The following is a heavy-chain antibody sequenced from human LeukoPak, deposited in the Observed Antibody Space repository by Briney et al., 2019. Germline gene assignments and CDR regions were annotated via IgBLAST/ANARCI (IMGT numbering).Heavy chain of an antibody. J-gene: IGHJ4*02. CDR3: TTVCQAGGYDYDCPDY. D-gene: IGHD5-12*01. CDR2: IKSKTDGGTT. Sequence: PGGSLRLSCAASGFTFSNAWMSWVRQAPGKGLEWGGRIKSKTDGGTTDYAAPVKGRFTISRDDSKNTLYLQMNSLKTEDTAVYYCTTVCQAGGYDYDCPDYWGQGTLVTVSS. V-gene: IGHV3-15*01. CDR1: GFTFSNAW.